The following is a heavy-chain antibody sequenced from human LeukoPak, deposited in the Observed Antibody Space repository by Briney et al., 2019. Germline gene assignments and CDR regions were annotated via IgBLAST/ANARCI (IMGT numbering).Heavy chain of an antibody. Sequence: QPGGSLRLSCAASGFTFSSYEMNWVRQAPGKGLEWVAVIWYDGSKKYYADSVKGRFTISRDNSKNTLYLEMNSLRAEDTAVYYCARDGVSYEILTGYSYFDLWGRGTLLSVSS. CDR1: GFTFSSYE. V-gene: IGHV3-33*08. D-gene: IGHD3-9*01. CDR3: ARDGVSYEILTGYSYFDL. J-gene: IGHJ2*01. CDR2: IWYDGSKK.